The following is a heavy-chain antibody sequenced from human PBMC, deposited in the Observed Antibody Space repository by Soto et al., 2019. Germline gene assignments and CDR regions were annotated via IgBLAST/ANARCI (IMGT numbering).Heavy chain of an antibody. D-gene: IGHD3-22*01. Sequence: QVQLQESGPGLVKPSETLSLTCTVSGGSISSYYWSWIRQPPGKGLEWIGYIYYSGSTNYIPSLMSRVTISVETSKNRVSLKLSSVTAADTAGYYCARRWGYSFDDWGQGTLVTVSS. CDR3: ARRWGYSFDD. CDR2: IYYSGST. V-gene: IGHV4-59*01. CDR1: GGSISSYY. J-gene: IGHJ4*02.